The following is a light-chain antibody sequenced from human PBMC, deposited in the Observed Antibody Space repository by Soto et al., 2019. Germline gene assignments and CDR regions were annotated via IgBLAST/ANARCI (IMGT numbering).Light chain of an antibody. J-gene: IGKJ2*01. V-gene: IGKV1-5*03. CDR1: QSISYW. CDR3: QRYNSYPYT. CDR2: KAS. Sequence: DIQMTQSPSTLSASVGDRVTITCRASQSISYWLAWYQQKPGKAPNLLIYKASSLESGVPSRFSGSGSGTQFTLAISSLQPDDFATYYCQRYNSYPYTFGQGTKLEI.